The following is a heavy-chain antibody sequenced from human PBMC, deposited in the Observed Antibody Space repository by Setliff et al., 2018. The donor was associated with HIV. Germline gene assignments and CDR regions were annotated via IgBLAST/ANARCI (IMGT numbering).Heavy chain of an antibody. J-gene: IGHJ6*02. CDR3: ASRGYCSGGSCYIYYYYYGMDV. V-gene: IGHV4-39*01. CDR1: GGSISSSSYY. D-gene: IGHD2-15*01. CDR2: IYYSGST. Sequence: SSETLSLTCTVSGGSISSSSYYWGWIRQPPGKGLEWIGSIYYSGSTYYNPPLKSRVTISVDTSKNQFSLKLSSVTAADTAVYYCASRGYCSGGSCYIYYYYYGMDVWGQGTTVTVSS.